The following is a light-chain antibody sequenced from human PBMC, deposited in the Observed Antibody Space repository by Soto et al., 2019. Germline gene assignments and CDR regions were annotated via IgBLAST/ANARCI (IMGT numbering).Light chain of an antibody. CDR1: QSISNY. CDR3: QQSYKKRT. V-gene: IGKV1-39*01. Sequence: IQMTQSPSSLYASVGDRGIVTWRASQSISNYLNWYQQEPGKAPKLLIYSASTLQGGVPSRFSGGGSGTHFTLTISSLQPEDFATYFCQQSYKKRTFGQGTKVDI. J-gene: IGKJ1*01. CDR2: SAS.